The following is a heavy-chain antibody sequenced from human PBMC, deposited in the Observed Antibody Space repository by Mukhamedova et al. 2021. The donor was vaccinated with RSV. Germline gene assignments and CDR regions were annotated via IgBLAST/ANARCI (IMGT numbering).Heavy chain of an antibody. V-gene: IGHV5-51*01. Sequence: VRQMPGKGLEWMGIIYPGDSDTRYSPSFQGQVTISADKSISTAYLQWSSLKASDTAMYYCARHDPGELDSDYWGQGTLVTVSS. CDR2: IYPGDSDT. CDR3: ARHDPGELDSDY. D-gene: IGHD1-26*01. J-gene: IGHJ4*02.